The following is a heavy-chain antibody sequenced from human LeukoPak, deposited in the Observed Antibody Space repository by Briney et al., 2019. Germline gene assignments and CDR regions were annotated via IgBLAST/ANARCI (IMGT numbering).Heavy chain of an antibody. CDR2: IFYSGALFSRGDT. CDR1: GDAVINNHYY. J-gene: IGHJ5*02. CDR3: ARGGGDTDWFDP. V-gene: IGHV4-61*05. D-gene: IGHD3-16*01. Sequence: SETLSLTCNVSGDAVINNHYYWGWIRQSPGKGLEWIANIFYSGALFSRGDTYYNPSLKSRATLSVAPSKNQFSLKVRSGTAADAAVYYCARGGGDTDWFDPWGQGTLVTVSS.